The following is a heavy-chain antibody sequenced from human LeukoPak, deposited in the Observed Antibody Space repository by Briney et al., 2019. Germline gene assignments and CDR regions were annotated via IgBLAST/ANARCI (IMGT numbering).Heavy chain of an antibody. CDR3: ARDRLKWFGELPLVESLYYFDY. CDR1: GGSISSYY. D-gene: IGHD3-10*01. J-gene: IGHJ4*02. CDR2: IYYSGST. V-gene: IGHV4-59*12. Sequence: SETLSLTCTVSGGSISSYYWSWIRQPPGKGLEWIAYIYYSGSTNYNPSLKSRVTMSVDTSKNQFSLKLSSVTAADTAVYYCARDRLKWFGELPLVESLYYFDYWGQGTLVTVSS.